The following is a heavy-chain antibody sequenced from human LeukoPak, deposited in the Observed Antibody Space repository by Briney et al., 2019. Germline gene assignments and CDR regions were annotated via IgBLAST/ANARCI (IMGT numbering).Heavy chain of an antibody. CDR1: GFTFSSYG. Sequence: GGSLRLSCAASGFTFSSYGMHWVRQAPGKGLEWVAVIWYDGSNKYYADSVKGRFTISRDNSKNTLYLQMYSLRAEDTAVYYCAREAVTRALGYFDYWGQGTLVTVSS. J-gene: IGHJ4*02. CDR2: IWYDGSNK. CDR3: AREAVTRALGYFDY. V-gene: IGHV3-33*01. D-gene: IGHD4-17*01.